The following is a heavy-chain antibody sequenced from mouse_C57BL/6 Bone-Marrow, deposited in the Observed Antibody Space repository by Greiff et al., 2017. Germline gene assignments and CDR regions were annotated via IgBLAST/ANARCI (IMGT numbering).Heavy chain of an antibody. CDR3: VRDDDYDGFAY. CDR1: GFSFNTYA. CDR2: IRSKSNNYAT. V-gene: IGHV10-1*01. Sequence: GGGLVQPKGSLKLSCAASGFSFNTYAMNWVRQAPGKGLEWVARIRSKSNNYATYYADSVKDRFTISRDDSESMLYLQMNNLKTEDTAMYYCVRDDDYDGFAYWGQGTLVTVSA. J-gene: IGHJ3*01. D-gene: IGHD2-4*01.